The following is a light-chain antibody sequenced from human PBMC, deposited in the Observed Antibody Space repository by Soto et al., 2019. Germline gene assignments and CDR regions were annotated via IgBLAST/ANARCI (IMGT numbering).Light chain of an antibody. CDR3: QQHINWPLT. CDR1: QSVGTY. CDR2: AAS. V-gene: IGKV3-11*01. J-gene: IGKJ4*01. Sequence: EIVLTQSPATLSLSPGEGVTLSCRASQSVGTYLLWYQQKPGQPPRLLMYAASNRATGIPARFSGSGSGTDFTLTISSLEPEDFAVYYCQQHINWPLTFGGGTKVEIK.